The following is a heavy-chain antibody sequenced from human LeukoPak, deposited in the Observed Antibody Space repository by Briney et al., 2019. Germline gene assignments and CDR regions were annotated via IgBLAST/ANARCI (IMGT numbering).Heavy chain of an antibody. Sequence: SQTLSLTCTVSGGSISSGGYYWSWIRQHPGKGLEWIGYIYYSGSTNYNPSLKSRVTISVDTSKNQFSLKLSSVTAADTAVYYCARESTGRDYDFWSGYSNGWFDPWGQGTLVTVSS. J-gene: IGHJ5*02. CDR2: IYYSGST. CDR1: GGSISSGGYY. V-gene: IGHV4-31*03. CDR3: ARESTGRDYDFWSGYSNGWFDP. D-gene: IGHD3-3*01.